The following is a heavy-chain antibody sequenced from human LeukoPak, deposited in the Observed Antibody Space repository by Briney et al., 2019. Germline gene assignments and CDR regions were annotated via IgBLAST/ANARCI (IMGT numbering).Heavy chain of an antibody. D-gene: IGHD5-12*01. CDR3: AKDTVKVTTIRRVPHYMDV. CDR1: GFTFSSYG. V-gene: IGHV3-30*02. J-gene: IGHJ6*03. CDR2: IRYDGSNK. Sequence: GGSLRLSCAASGFTFSSYGMHWVRQAPGKGLEWVTFIRYDGSNKYYADSVKGRFIISRDNSKNTLYLQMNSLRAEDTAVYYCAKDTVKVTTIRRVPHYMDVWGKGTTVTISS.